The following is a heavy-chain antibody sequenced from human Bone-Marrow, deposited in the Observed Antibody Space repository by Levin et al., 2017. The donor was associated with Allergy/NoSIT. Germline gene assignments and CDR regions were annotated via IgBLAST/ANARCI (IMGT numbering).Heavy chain of an antibody. D-gene: IGHD6-13*01. CDR3: AKWITEAVTLYSSNHNDK. CDR1: GFTFDHYA. Sequence: PSETLSLTCAASGFTFDHYAMSWVRQAPGKGLEWVSAISGRDDRTFYADSVKGRFTISRDNSKNTLYLQMNSLRVDDTAVYYCAKWITEAVTLYSSNHNDKWGQGTLVTVSS. CDR2: ISGRDDRT. V-gene: IGHV3-23*01. J-gene: IGHJ4*02.